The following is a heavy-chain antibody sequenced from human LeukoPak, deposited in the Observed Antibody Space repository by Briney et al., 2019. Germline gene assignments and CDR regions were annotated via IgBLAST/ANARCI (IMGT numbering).Heavy chain of an antibody. J-gene: IGHJ4*02. Sequence: GGSLGLSCAASGFTVSSNYMSWVRQAPGKGLEWVSVIYSGGSTYYADSVKGRFTISRDNSKNTLYLQMNSLRAEDTAVYYCARARYGSGSYYFDYWGQGTLVTVSS. CDR3: ARARYGSGSYYFDY. CDR1: GFTVSSNY. CDR2: IYSGGST. D-gene: IGHD3-10*01. V-gene: IGHV3-66*01.